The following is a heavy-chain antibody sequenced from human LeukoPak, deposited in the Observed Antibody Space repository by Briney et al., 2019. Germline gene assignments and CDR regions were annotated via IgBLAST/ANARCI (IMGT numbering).Heavy chain of an antibody. J-gene: IGHJ4*02. V-gene: IGHV3-43*02. CDR1: GFTFDEYG. Sequence: GGSLRLSCAASGFTFDEYGMHWVRQAPGKGLECVSLISGDGGSTFYADSVKGRFTISRDNSKNSLYLQMNRLRTEDTALYYCAKDQWQAGGFDYWGQGTLVTVSS. CDR3: AKDQWQAGGFDY. CDR2: ISGDGGST. D-gene: IGHD6-19*01.